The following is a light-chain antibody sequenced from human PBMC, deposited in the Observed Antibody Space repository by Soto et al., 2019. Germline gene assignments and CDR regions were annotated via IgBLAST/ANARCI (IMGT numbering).Light chain of an antibody. CDR3: QHYDNTPPSVT. J-gene: IGKJ3*01. Sequence: EIVLTQSPDTLSLSPGERATLSCRASQSVSSDYLVWYQQKPGLPPRLLIYGASRRATGIPDRFSGSGSGTYFILTISRLEPEDFAVYYCQHYDNTPPSVTFGPGTKVDIK. CDR1: QSVSSDY. V-gene: IGKV3-20*01. CDR2: GAS.